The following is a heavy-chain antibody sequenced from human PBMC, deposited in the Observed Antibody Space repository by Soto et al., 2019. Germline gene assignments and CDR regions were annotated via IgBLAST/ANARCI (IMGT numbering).Heavy chain of an antibody. Sequence: GGSLRLSCAASGFTLSGSVIYWVRQPSGKGLAWVGRIRSRSNGYATAYAASVRGRFTISRDDSKNTAYLQMNSLKTEDTAVYYCTTGFNWNYGGYYYYGMDVWGQGTTVTGSS. J-gene: IGHJ6*02. CDR1: GFTLSGSV. D-gene: IGHD1-7*01. CDR2: IRSRSNGYAT. CDR3: TTGFNWNYGGYYYYGMDV. V-gene: IGHV3-73*01.